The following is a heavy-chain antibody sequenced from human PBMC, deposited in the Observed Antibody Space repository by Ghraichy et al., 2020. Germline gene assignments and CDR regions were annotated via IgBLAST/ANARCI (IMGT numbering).Heavy chain of an antibody. J-gene: IGHJ4*02. Sequence: GGSLRLSCAASGFTFSSYSMNWVRQAPGKGLEWVSSISSSSSYIYYADSVKGRFTISRDNAKNSLYLQMNSLRAEDTAVYYCAREPEGAERYYFDYWGQGTLVTVSS. CDR2: ISSSSSYI. CDR3: AREPEGAERYYFDY. CDR1: GFTFSSYS. V-gene: IGHV3-21*01. D-gene: IGHD1-26*01.